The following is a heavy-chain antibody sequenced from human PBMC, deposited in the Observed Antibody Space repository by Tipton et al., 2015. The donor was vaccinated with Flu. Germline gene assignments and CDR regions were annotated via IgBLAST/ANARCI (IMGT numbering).Heavy chain of an antibody. J-gene: IGHJ4*02. V-gene: IGHV4-59*06. CDR3: ACAGHGYYDSSGSDY. D-gene: IGHD3-22*01. CDR1: GGSISSYY. CDR2: IYYSGST. Sequence: TLSLTCSVSGGSISSYYWSWIRQHPGKGLEWIGYIYYSGSTYYNPSLKSRVTISVDTSKNQFSLKLTSVTAADTAVYYCACAGHGYYDSSGSDYWGQGTLVTVSS.